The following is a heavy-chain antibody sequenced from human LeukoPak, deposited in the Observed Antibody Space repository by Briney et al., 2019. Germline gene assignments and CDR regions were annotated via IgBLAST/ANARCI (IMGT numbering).Heavy chain of an antibody. Sequence: GGSLRLSCAASGFTFSDYYINWIRQAPGKGLEWVSYISGGSTYTKYADSVKGRFTISRDNAKNSLYLQMNSLRAEDTAVYYCARVPFDYWGQGTLVTVSS. J-gene: IGHJ4*02. CDR1: GFTFSDYY. V-gene: IGHV3-11*06. CDR3: ARVPFDY. CDR2: ISGGSTYT.